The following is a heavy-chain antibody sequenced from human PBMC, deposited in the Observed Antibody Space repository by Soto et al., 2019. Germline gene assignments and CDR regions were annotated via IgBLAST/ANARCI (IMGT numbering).Heavy chain of an antibody. CDR3: ARDNEIVVPRTYYFDY. CDR2: IWYDGINK. V-gene: IGHV3-33*01. D-gene: IGHD3-22*01. J-gene: IGHJ4*02. Sequence: PGGSLRLSCAASGFTFSSYGIHWVRQAPCKGLEWVAVIWYDGINKYYADSVKGRFTISRDNSKNTLYLQMNSLRAEDTAVYYCARDNEIVVPRTYYFDYWGQGTMVNVYS. CDR1: GFTFSSYG.